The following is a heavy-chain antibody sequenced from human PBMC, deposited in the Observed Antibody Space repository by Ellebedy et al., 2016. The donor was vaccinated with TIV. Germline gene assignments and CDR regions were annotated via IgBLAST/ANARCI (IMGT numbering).Heavy chain of an antibody. V-gene: IGHV3-30*18. J-gene: IGHJ4*02. CDR1: GFTFSSSG. CDR3: TNDAFVVKTFEPVDY. CDR2: ISYDGSDK. Sequence: GESLKISXAASGFTFSSSGMHWVRQTPGKGLEWVAVISYDGSDKYYTDSVEGRFTISRDNLKGTLYLQMNTLRVEDTAEYFCTNDAFVVKTFEPVDYWGQGTLVTVSS. D-gene: IGHD1-14*01.